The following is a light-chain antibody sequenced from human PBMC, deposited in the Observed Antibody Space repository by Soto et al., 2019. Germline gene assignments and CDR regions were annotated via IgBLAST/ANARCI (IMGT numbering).Light chain of an antibody. CDR1: QSVSNNY. V-gene: IGKV3-20*01. CDR3: QQYGSSGT. J-gene: IGKJ1*01. Sequence: EIVLTQSPGTLSLSPGGRATLSCRASQSVSNNYLAWYQQKPGQAPRLLIYGASNRATGIPDRFSGSGSGTDFILTISRLEPEDFAVYYCQQYGSSGTFGQGTKVDIK. CDR2: GAS.